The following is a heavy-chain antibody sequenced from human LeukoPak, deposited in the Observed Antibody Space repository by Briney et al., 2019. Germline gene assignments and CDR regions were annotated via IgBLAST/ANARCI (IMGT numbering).Heavy chain of an antibody. CDR3: SRVDTAMVGDYYGMEV. J-gene: IGHJ6*01. Sequence: SETLSLTCTVSGVSISSYYWSWIRQPPGKGLEWIGHIYYSGSTNYNPSLKSRVTISVDTSKNQFSLKLSSVTAADTAVYYCSRVDTAMVGDYYGMEVGGEGTTHTLSS. CDR1: GVSISSYY. CDR2: IYYSGST. V-gene: IGHV4-59*12. D-gene: IGHD5-18*01.